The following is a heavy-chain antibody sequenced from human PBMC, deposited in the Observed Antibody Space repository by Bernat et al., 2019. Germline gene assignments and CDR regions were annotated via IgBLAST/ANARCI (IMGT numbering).Heavy chain of an antibody. CDR3: AKERIYYGSGSSHFDD. D-gene: IGHD3-10*01. CDR1: GFSFSSYA. J-gene: IGHJ4*02. CDR2: ISGSGGST. Sequence: EVQLLESGGGLVQPGGSLRLSCAASGFSFSSYAMSWVRQAPGKGLEWVSAISGSGGSTYYADSVKGRFTISRDNSKNTLYLQMNSLRAEDTAIYYCAKERIYYGSGSSHFDDWGQGTLVTVSS. V-gene: IGHV3-23*01.